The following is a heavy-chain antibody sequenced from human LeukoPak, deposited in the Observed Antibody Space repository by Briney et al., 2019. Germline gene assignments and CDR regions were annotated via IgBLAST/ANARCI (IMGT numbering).Heavy chain of an antibody. Sequence: KPSETLSLTCTVSGGSISSSSYYWGWIRQPPGKGLEWIGSIYYSGSTYYNPSLKSRVTISVDTSKNQFSLKLSSVAAADTAVYYCARGRAVVRDFDYWGQGTLVTVSS. CDR1: GGSISSSSYY. CDR3: ARGRAVVRDFDY. J-gene: IGHJ4*02. V-gene: IGHV4-39*01. D-gene: IGHD4-23*01. CDR2: IYYSGST.